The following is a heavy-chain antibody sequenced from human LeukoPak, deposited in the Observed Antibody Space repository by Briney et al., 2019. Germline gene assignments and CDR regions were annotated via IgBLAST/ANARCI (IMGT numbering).Heavy chain of an antibody. V-gene: IGHV3-66*01. D-gene: IGHD3-22*01. CDR3: ARVLYYDSSGYYYEHAFDI. Sequence: GGSLRLSCAASGFTVSSNYMSWVRQAPGKGLEWVSVIYSGGSTYYADSVKGRFTISRDNARNSLYLQVNSLRAEDTAVYYCARVLYYDSSGYYYEHAFDIWGQGTMVTVSS. CDR1: GFTVSSNY. J-gene: IGHJ3*02. CDR2: IYSGGST.